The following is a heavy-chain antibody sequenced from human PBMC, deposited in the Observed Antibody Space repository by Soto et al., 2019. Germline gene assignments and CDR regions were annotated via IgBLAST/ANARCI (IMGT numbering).Heavy chain of an antibody. CDR1: GFTFSNAW. CDR3: TTDEIFVSGLGFDP. D-gene: IGHD3-16*01. J-gene: IGHJ5*02. CDR2: IKSKTDGGTT. V-gene: IGHV3-15*01. Sequence: GESLKISCAASGFTFSNAWMSWVRQAPGKGLEWVGRIKSKTDGGTTDYAAPVKGRFTISRDDSKNTLYLQMNSLKTEDTSVYYCTTDEIFVSGLGFDPWGQGTLVTVSS.